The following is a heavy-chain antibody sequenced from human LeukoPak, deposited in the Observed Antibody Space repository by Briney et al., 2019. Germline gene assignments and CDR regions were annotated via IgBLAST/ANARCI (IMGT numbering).Heavy chain of an antibody. J-gene: IGHJ4*02. CDR1: GGSINSYY. CDR3: ASFGRRDGYNPYYFDY. V-gene: IGHV4-59*08. CDR2: IYYSGST. D-gene: IGHD5-24*01. Sequence: SETLALTCAVSGGSINSYYWTWIRQPPGKGLEWIGYIYYSGSTNYNPSLKSRVTIAVDTSKNQFSLKLSSVTAADTAVYYCASFGRRDGYNPYYFDYWGQGSLVTVSS.